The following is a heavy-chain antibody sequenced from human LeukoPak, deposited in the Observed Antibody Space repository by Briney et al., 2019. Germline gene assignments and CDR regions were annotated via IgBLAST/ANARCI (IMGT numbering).Heavy chain of an antibody. D-gene: IGHD2-15*01. CDR1: GFIFSNYA. J-gene: IGHJ6*01. V-gene: IGHV3-30*04. CDR2: ISYDGDDK. CDR3: ARDRDRDIIGDGMDV. Sequence: PGGSLRLSCAASGFIFSNYAMHWVRQAPVKGLEWVAVISYDGDDKRNADSVNGRFTISRDNSKNTLYLQMNSLRPEDTAVYYCARDRDRDIIGDGMDVWGKGTTVTVSS.